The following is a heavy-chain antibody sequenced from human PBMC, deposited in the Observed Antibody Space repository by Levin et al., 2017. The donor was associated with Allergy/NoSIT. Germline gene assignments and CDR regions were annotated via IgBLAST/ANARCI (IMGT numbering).Heavy chain of an antibody. J-gene: IGHJ4*02. CDR1: GFTFSSYW. D-gene: IGHD3-10*01. CDR2: IKQDGSEK. V-gene: IGHV3-7*01. Sequence: GESLKISCAASGFTFSSYWMSWVRQAPGKGLERVANIKQDGSEKYYVDSVKGRFTISRDNAKNSLYLQMNSLRAEDTAVYYCARDGSGSQSDYWGQGTLVTVSS. CDR3: ARDGSGSQSDY.